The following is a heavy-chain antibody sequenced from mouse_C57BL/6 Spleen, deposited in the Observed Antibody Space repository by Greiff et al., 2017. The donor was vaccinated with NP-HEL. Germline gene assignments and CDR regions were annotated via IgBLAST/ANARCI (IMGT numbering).Heavy chain of an antibody. V-gene: IGHV3-6*01. CDR2: ISYDGSN. CDR3: ARDLNWEGY. Sequence: EVQLQQSGPGLVKPSQSLSLTCSVTGYSITSGYYWNWIRQFPGNKLEWMGYISYDGSNNYNPSLKNRISITRDTSKNQFFLKLNSVTTEDTATYYCARDLNWEGYWGQGTTLTVSS. CDR1: GYSITSGYY. D-gene: IGHD4-1*01. J-gene: IGHJ2*01.